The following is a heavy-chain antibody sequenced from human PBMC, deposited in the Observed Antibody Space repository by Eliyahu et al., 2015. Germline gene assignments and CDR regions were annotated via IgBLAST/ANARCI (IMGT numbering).Heavy chain of an antibody. CDR2: INHRGNT. CDR3: ARGRVGPLYCDGGGCSPGQDYYYLGMDA. CDR1: GGSFSYNY. J-gene: IGHJ6*02. Sequence: QVQLQQWGAGLLKPSETLSLTCAGYGGSFSYNYLTWIRQAPGKGLEWIGEINHRGNTNYKTSLESRVTMSVDTSKGQFSLNLSSVTAADTAVYYCARGRVGPLYCDGGGCSPGQDYYYLGMDAWGQGTTVTVSS. D-gene: IGHD2-21*01. V-gene: IGHV4-34*01.